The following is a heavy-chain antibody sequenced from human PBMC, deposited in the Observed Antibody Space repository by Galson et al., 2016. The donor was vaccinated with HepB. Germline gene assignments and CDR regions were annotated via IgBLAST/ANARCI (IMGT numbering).Heavy chain of an antibody. V-gene: IGHV1-18*01. CDR1: GYTFTSYG. J-gene: IGHJ5*02. CDR3: ARDLGYCSGGGCYRNWFDP. D-gene: IGHD2-15*01. CDR2: ISGNNGNT. Sequence: QSGAEVKKPGASVKVSCKASGYTFTSYGISWVRQAPGQGLEWMGWISGNNGNTNYAQKVQGRVTMTKDTSTRTAYMELRSLRSDDTAVYYRARDLGYCSGGGCYRNWFDPWGQGTLVTVSS.